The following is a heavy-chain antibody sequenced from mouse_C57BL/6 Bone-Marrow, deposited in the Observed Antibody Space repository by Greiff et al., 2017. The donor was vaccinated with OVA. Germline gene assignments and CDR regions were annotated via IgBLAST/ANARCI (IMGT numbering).Heavy chain of an antibody. CDR3: ARRDSSGDVDYAMDY. CDR2: IFPGSGST. J-gene: IGHJ4*01. CDR1: GYTFTDYY. D-gene: IGHD3-2*02. V-gene: IGHV1-75*01. Sequence: QVQLQQSGPELVKPGASVKISCTASGYTFTDYYINWVKQRPGQGLEWIGWIFPGSGSTYYNEKFKGKATLTVDKSSSTAYMLLSSLTAEDSAVYFGARRDSSGDVDYAMDYWGQGTSVTVSS.